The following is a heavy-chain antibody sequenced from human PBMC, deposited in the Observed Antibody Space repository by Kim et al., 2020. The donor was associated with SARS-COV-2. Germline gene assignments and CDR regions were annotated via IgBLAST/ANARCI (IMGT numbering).Heavy chain of an antibody. D-gene: IGHD3-3*01. CDR2: ISGSGGTT. CDR1: EFTFSISA. Sequence: GGSLRLSCAASEFTFSISAMTWVRQAPGKGLEWVSAISGSGGTTYYADSVKGRFTISRDNSKNTLFLQMHSLRAEDTAVYYCAKTTFYDFWSGTRGCFDKWGQGTLVTVSS. CDR3: AKTTFYDFWSGTRGCFDK. V-gene: IGHV3-23*01. J-gene: IGHJ4*02.